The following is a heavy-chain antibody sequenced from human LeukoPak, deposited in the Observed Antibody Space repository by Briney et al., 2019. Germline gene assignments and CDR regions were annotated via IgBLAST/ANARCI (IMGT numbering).Heavy chain of an antibody. CDR3: AKTTAGNSSGRYPGWPVDY. D-gene: IGHD6-19*01. CDR1: RFTFRSYA. J-gene: IGHJ4*02. V-gene: IGHV3-23*01. CDR2: ISGRGGDT. Sequence: GGSLRLSCAASRFTFRSYAIYWVREAPGKGLERVSGISGRGGDTYFADSVKGQFTISRDHSKNTVFLQMDSLRAEDTAVYYCAKTTAGNSSGRYPGWPVDYWGQGTLVTVSS.